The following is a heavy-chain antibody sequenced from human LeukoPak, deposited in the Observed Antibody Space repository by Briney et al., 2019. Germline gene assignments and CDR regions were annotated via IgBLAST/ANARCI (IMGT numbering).Heavy chain of an antibody. J-gene: IGHJ4*02. CDR2: INHSGST. CDR1: GGSFSGYY. V-gene: IGHV4-34*01. CDR3: ARGLVVPAAMYAFDY. Sequence: PSETLSLTCAVYGGSFSGYYWSWIRQPPGKGLEWIGEINHSGSTNYNPSLKSRVTISVDTSKNQFSLKLSSVTAADTAVYYCARGLVVPAAMYAFDYWGQGTLVTVSS. D-gene: IGHD2-2*01.